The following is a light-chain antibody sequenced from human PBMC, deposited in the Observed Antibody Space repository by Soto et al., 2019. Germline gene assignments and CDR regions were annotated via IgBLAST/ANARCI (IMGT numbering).Light chain of an antibody. Sequence: IVVTQSPGSLSLSPGERTTLSCRASQSISRYLAWYQQKPGQAPRLLIYDASTTASGAPARFSGSGSGTEFTLTISSLQSEDCAIYYCQHYNTWPLSFGGGTKVDIK. CDR3: QHYNTWPLS. J-gene: IGKJ4*01. CDR2: DAS. CDR1: QSISRY. V-gene: IGKV3-15*01.